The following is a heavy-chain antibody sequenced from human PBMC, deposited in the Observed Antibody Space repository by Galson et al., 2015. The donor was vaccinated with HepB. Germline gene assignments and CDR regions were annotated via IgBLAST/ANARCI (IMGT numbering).Heavy chain of an antibody. V-gene: IGHV3-7*01. CDR1: GFTLRNYW. Sequence: SLRLSCAASGFTLRNYWMSWVRQAPGKGLEWVANINADGSEKYYVDSVRGRFTISRDNAENSVSLQMNSLRAEDTAVYYCARARRHSTPDPHHFDYWGQGSLVTGSS. CDR2: INADGSEK. J-gene: IGHJ4*02. D-gene: IGHD6-13*01. CDR3: ARARRHSTPDPHHFDY.